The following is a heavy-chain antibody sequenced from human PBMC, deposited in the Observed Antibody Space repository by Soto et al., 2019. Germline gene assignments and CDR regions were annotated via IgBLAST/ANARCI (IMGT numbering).Heavy chain of an antibody. CDR2: ISSSSSYI. CDR1: GFTFSSYS. CDR3: ARDPPYGVRVGPDPNY. J-gene: IGHJ4*02. Sequence: EVQLVESGGGLVKPGGSLRLSCAASGFTFSSYSMNWVRQAPGKGLEWVSSISSSSSYIYYADSVKGRFTISRDNAKNSLYLQMNSLRAEDTAVYYCARDPPYGVRVGPDPNYWGQGTLVTVSS. D-gene: IGHD4-17*01. V-gene: IGHV3-21*01.